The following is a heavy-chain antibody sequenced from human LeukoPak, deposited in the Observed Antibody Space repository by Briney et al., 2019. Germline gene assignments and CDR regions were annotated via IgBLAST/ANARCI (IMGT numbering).Heavy chain of an antibody. D-gene: IGHD3-22*01. V-gene: IGHV3-21*01. CDR1: GFTFSSYS. J-gene: IGHJ3*02. Sequence: GGSLRLSCAASGFTFSSYSMNWVRQAPGKGLEWVSSISSSSSYIYYADSVKGRFTISRDNAMNSLYLQMNSLRAEDTAVYYCAREGHYYDTINDAFDIWGQGTMVTVSS. CDR2: ISSSSSYI. CDR3: AREGHYYDTINDAFDI.